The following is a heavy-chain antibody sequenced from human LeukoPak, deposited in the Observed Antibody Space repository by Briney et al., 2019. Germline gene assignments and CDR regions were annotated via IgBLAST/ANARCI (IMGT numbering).Heavy chain of an antibody. Sequence: GGSLRLSCAASGFTFSSYGMHWVRQAPGKGLEWVAFIRYDGSNKYYADSVKGRFTISRDNSKNTLYLQMNSLGAEDTAVYYCAKHDFYGSGSLGSHWGQGTLVTVSS. CDR1: GFTFSSYG. D-gene: IGHD3-10*01. V-gene: IGHV3-30*02. CDR3: AKHDFYGSGSLGSH. CDR2: IRYDGSNK. J-gene: IGHJ4*02.